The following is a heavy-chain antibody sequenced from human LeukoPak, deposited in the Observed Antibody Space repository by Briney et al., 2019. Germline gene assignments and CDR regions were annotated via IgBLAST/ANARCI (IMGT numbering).Heavy chain of an antibody. CDR2: IKQDGSEK. Sequence: GGSLRLSCAASGFTFSSYWMSWVRQAPGKGLEWVANIKQDGSEKYYVDSVKGRFTISRDNAKNSLYLQMNSLRAEDTAVYYCARDPIVGATKGYWFDPWGQGTLVTVSS. CDR1: GFTFSSYW. J-gene: IGHJ5*02. CDR3: ARDPIVGATKGYWFDP. D-gene: IGHD1-26*01. V-gene: IGHV3-7*01.